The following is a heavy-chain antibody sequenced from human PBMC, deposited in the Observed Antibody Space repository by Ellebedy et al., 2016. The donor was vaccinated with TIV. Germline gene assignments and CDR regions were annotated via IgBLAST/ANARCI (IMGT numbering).Heavy chain of an antibody. V-gene: IGHV5-51*01. D-gene: IGHD5-24*01. J-gene: IGHJ4*02. CDR1: GYSFSTYW. CDR3: ARHVGDGSHFDY. Sequence: GESLKISCKASGYSFSTYWITWVRQMPGKGLEWMGIIPPADSDTRYSPSFQGQVTISVDKSINTASLQWSSLKASDSAMYYCARHVGDGSHFDYWGQGTLVTVSS. CDR2: IPPADSDT.